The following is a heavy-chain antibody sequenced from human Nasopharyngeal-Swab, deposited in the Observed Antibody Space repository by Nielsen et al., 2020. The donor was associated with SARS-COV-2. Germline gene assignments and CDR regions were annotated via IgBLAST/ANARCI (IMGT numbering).Heavy chain of an antibody. CDR1: GFTFSSYN. J-gene: IGHJ3*02. Sequence: GESLKISCAASGFTFSSYNMNWVRQAPGKGLEWVSYISSSSSTIYYADSVKGRFTISRDNAKNSLYLQMNSLRDEDMAVYYCARDLGLRYFDWSNDAFDIWGQGTMVTVSS. CDR2: ISSSSSTI. V-gene: IGHV3-48*02. D-gene: IGHD3-9*01. CDR3: ARDLGLRYFDWSNDAFDI.